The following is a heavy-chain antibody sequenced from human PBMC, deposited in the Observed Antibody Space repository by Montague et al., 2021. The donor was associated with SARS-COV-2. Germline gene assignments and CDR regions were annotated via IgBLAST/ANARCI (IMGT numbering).Heavy chain of an antibody. J-gene: IGHJ4*02. CDR2: ISYGGIA. CDR3: AGKVLTVPADY. CDR1: GVSITSTNW. V-gene: IGHV4-4*02. Sequence: SETLSLTCAVFGVSITSTNWWSLVRQPPGKGLEWIGEISYGGIATYNPSHKSRATISMDRSRNLFSLKLSSVTAADTAIYYCAGKVLTVPADYWGQGTLVTVS. D-gene: IGHD4-11*01.